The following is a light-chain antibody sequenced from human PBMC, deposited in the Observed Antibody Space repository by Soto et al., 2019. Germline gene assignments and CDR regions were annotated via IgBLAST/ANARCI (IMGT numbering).Light chain of an antibody. CDR2: AAS. V-gene: IGKV3-20*01. J-gene: IGKJ3*01. Sequence: EIVLTQSPGTLSLSPGDRATLSCRPSQSVRNNYVAWYQQKPGQAPRLLIHAASIRATGIPDRFSGSESGTDVTLTISRLEPEDFAVYYCQQYGTSLFTFGPGTKVDMK. CDR3: QQYGTSLFT. CDR1: QSVRNNY.